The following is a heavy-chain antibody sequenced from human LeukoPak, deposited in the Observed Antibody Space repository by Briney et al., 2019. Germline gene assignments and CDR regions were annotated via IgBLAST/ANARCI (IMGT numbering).Heavy chain of an antibody. D-gene: IGHD2-2*01. Sequence: GGSLRLSCAASGFTFSSYSMNWVRQAPGKGLEWVSSISSSGSYIYYADSVKGRFTISRDNAKNSLYLQMNSLRAEDTAVYYCARAKMYCSSTSCLTLDYWGQGTLVTVSS. V-gene: IGHV3-21*01. J-gene: IGHJ4*02. CDR3: ARAKMYCSSTSCLTLDY. CDR2: ISSSGSYI. CDR1: GFTFSSYS.